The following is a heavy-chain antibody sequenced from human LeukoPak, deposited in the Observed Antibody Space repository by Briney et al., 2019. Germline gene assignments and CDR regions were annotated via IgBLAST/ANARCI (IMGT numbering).Heavy chain of an antibody. D-gene: IGHD3-10*02. J-gene: IGHJ6*04. CDR1: GFTFSSWW. V-gene: IGHV3-48*04. Sequence: QSGGSLGLSCAVSGFTFSSWWMNWVRQAPGKGLEWVSYISSSGSTIYYADSVKGRLTISRDNAKNSLYLQMNSLRAEDTAVYYCAELGITMIGGVWGKGTTVTISS. CDR3: AELGITMIGGV. CDR2: ISSSGSTI.